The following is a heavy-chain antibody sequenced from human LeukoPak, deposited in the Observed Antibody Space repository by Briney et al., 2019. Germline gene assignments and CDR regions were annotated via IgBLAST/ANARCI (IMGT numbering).Heavy chain of an antibody. V-gene: IGHV3-43D*03. J-gene: IGHJ3*02. CDR1: GFTFDDYA. CDR3: ARPVVAATTPDTFDI. CDR2: ISWDGGGT. D-gene: IGHD2-15*01. Sequence: GGSLRLSCAASGFTFDDYAMHWVRQAPGKGLEWVSLISWDGGGTYYADTVKGRFTMSRDNAKNSLYLQMNSLRAEDTAVYYCARPVVAATTPDTFDIWGQGTMVTVSS.